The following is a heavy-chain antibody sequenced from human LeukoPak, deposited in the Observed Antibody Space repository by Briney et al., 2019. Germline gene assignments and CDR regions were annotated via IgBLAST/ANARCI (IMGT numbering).Heavy chain of an antibody. CDR3: ASRPDTSSVTLFDY. D-gene: IGHD6-19*01. CDR1: GYTFTGFY. Sequence: ASVKVSCKASGYTFTGFYIHWVRQAPGQGLEWMGWINLNSGGTDYAQRFQGRIIMTRDTSITTAYMELSSLTSDDTAIYYCASRPDTSSVTLFDYWGQGALVIVSS. CDR2: INLNSGGT. V-gene: IGHV1-2*02. J-gene: IGHJ4*02.